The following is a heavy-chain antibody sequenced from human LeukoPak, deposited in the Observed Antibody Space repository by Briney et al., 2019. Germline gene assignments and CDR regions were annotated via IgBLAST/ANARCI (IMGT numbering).Heavy chain of an antibody. D-gene: IGHD3-22*01. CDR2: IYYSGST. Sequence: SETLSLTRTVSGGSISSSSYYWGWIRQPPGKGLEWIGSIYYSGSTYYNPSLKSRVTISVDTSKNQFSLKLSSVTAADTAVYYCAREMYYDSSVGYWGQGTLVTVSS. CDR1: GGSISSSSYY. J-gene: IGHJ4*02. V-gene: IGHV4-39*07. CDR3: AREMYYDSSVGY.